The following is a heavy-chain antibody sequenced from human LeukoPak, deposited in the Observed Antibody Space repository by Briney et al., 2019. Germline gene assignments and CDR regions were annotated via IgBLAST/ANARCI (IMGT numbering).Heavy chain of an antibody. CDR1: GYTFTGSY. CDR3: ARGRSDRITMVVVAVFDP. D-gene: IGHD3-22*01. CDR2: INPNSGGT. J-gene: IGHJ5*02. Sequence: ASVKVSCKASGYTFTGSYMPWVRQAPGQGLGWVGWINPNSGGTNYEQKLQGRVTMTRDTSISTADMELSRLRSDDTAVYYCARGRSDRITMVVVAVFDPWGQGTLLTVSS. V-gene: IGHV1-2*02.